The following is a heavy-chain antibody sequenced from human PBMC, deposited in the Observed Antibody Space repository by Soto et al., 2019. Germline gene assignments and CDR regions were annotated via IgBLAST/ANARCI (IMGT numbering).Heavy chain of an antibody. J-gene: IGHJ4*02. CDR3: ARDTPDSSGYYSDY. D-gene: IGHD3-22*01. Sequence: QLQLQESGSGLVKPSQTLSLTCAVSGGSISSGGYSWSWIRQPPGKGLEWIGYIYDSGRTFYNPSLKSRVTISVDRSKNQFSLNLSSVTAADTAVYYCARDTPDSSGYYSDYWGQGILVTVSS. V-gene: IGHV4-30-2*01. CDR2: IYDSGRT. CDR1: GGSISSGGYS.